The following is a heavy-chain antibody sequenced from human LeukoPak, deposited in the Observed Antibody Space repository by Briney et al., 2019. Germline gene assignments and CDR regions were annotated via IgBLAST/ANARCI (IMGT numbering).Heavy chain of an antibody. D-gene: IGHD1-26*01. Sequence: SETLSLTCTVSGGSMSSFCWSWIRQPPGNGQEWIGYIYYSVTTKYNPSLASRVTLSVDTSKNQFSLKLNSVTAADTAVYYCARHGGGYFIYWGQGALVTVSS. CDR2: IYYSVTT. V-gene: IGHV4-59*08. J-gene: IGHJ4*02. CDR1: GGSMSSFC. CDR3: ARHGGGYFIY.